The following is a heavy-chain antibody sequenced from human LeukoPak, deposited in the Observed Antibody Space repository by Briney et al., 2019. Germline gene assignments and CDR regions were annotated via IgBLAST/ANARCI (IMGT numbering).Heavy chain of an antibody. D-gene: IGHD4-17*01. CDR3: ARDYGDYVGYYYMDV. J-gene: IGHJ6*03. Sequence: PSETLSLTCTVSGGSISSYYWSWIRQPAGKGLEWIGRIYTSGSTNYNPSLKSRVTMSVDTSKNQFSLKLSSVTAADTAVYYRARDYGDYVGYYYMDVWGKGTTVTVSS. CDR1: GGSISSYY. V-gene: IGHV4-4*07. CDR2: IYTSGST.